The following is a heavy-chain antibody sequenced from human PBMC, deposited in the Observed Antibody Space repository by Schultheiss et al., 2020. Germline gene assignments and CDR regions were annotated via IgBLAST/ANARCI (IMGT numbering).Heavy chain of an antibody. CDR3: ARDYGGNSGFDY. V-gene: IGHV4-39*01. D-gene: IGHD4-23*01. J-gene: IGHJ4*02. CDR2: IYYSGST. CDR1: GGSVSSGSYY. Sequence: SETLSLTCTVSGGSVSSGSYYWGWIRQPPGKGLEWIGSIYYSGSTYYNPSLKSRVTISVDTSKNQFSLKLSSVTAADTAVYYCARDYGGNSGFDYWGQGTLVTVSS.